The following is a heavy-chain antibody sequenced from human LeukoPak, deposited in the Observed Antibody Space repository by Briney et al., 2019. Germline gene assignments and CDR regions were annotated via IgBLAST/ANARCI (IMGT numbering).Heavy chain of an antibody. CDR3: AREFVYYYDSSGPIDY. V-gene: IGHV1-18*01. Sequence: VASVKVSCKASGYTFTSYGISWVRQAPGQGLEWMGWISAYNGNTNYAQKLQGRVTMTTDTSTSTAYMERRSLRSDDTAVYYCAREFVYYYDSSGPIDYWGQGTLVTVSS. J-gene: IGHJ4*02. D-gene: IGHD3-22*01. CDR2: ISAYNGNT. CDR1: GYTFTSYG.